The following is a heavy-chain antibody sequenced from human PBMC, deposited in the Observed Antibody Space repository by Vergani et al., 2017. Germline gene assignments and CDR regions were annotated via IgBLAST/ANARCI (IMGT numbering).Heavy chain of an antibody. V-gene: IGHV3-30*02. CDR1: GFTLSNYD. J-gene: IGHJ4*02. CDR2: IQFDGSNQ. Sequence: QVQLVESGGGVVQRGGYLRLSCATSGFTLSNYDMQWIRQGPGKGLEFVAFIQFDGSNQYYADSVKGRFTLSRDFSKNTLYLQMNSLRTDDTATYYCAKHFRGWGIDYWGQGTQVIVSS. D-gene: IGHD3-16*01. CDR3: AKHFRGWGIDY.